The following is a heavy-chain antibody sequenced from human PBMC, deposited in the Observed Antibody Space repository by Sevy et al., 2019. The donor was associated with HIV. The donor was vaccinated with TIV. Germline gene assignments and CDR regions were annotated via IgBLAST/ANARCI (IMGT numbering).Heavy chain of an antibody. V-gene: IGHV3-33*01. CDR2: IWYDGSNK. Sequence: GSLRLSCAASGFTFSSYGMHWVRQAPGKGLEWVAVIWYDGSNKYYADSVKGRFTISRDNSKNTLYLQMNSLRAEDTAVYYCAREGSGSYYIYYGMDVWGQGTTVTVSS. D-gene: IGHD1-26*01. CDR1: GFTFSSYG. J-gene: IGHJ6*02. CDR3: AREGSGSYYIYYGMDV.